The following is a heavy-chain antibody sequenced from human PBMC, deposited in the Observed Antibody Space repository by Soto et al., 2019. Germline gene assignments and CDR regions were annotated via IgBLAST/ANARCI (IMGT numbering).Heavy chain of an antibody. V-gene: IGHV3-33*01. CDR2: IWSDGSNK. CDR1: GFTFSSYG. D-gene: IGHD1-26*01. Sequence: QVQLVESGGGVVQPGRCLRLSCAASGFTFSSYGMHWVRQAPGKGLEWVAVIWSDGSNKYYADSVKGRFTISRDNSKNTLYLQMNSLRAEDTAVYYCARDRSGYSEDLDYWGQGTLVTVSS. CDR3: ARDRSGYSEDLDY. J-gene: IGHJ4*02.